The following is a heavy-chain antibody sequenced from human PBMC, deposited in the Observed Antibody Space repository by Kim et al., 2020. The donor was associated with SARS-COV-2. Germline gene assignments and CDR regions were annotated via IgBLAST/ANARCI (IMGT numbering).Heavy chain of an antibody. D-gene: IGHD3-10*01. CDR1: GYSFPTYW. V-gene: IGHV5-51*01. CDR2: IYVGDSDT. Sequence: GESLKISCKGSGYSFPTYWIAWVRQMPGKGLEWMGIIYVGDSDTRYSPSFQGQVTISADKSFSAAYLQWSSLKASDSAMYYCARLASGSGSFHFDDWGQGTLVTVSS. J-gene: IGHJ4*02. CDR3: ARLASGSGSFHFDD.